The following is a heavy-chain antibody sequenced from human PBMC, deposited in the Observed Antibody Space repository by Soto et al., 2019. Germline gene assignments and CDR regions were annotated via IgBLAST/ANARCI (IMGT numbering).Heavy chain of an antibody. V-gene: IGHV3-30*18. Sequence: QVQLVESGGGVVQPGESLQVACAASGFTVATTGMHWVRQAPGKGLEWVAMISHSGTSKVYIDSVQGRFTISRDNARNNLYLQMSSLRPEDKAIYYCAKDWGSSGWFNWFNPWGQGVLVTVSS. CDR2: ISHSGTSK. CDR3: AKDWGSSGWFNWFNP. CDR1: GFTVATTG. J-gene: IGHJ5*02. D-gene: IGHD6-19*01.